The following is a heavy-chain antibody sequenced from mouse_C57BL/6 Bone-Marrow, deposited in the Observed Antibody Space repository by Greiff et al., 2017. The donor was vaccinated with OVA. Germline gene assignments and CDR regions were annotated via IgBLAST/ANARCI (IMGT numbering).Heavy chain of an antibody. CDR2: ISDGGSYT. CDR1: GFTFSSYA. J-gene: IGHJ1*03. Sequence: EVQGVESGGGLVKPGGSLKLSCAASGFTFSSYAMSWVRQTPEKRLEWVATISDGGSYTYYPDNVKGRFTISRDNAKNNLYLQMSHLKSEDTAMYYCARDRKIRYFDVWGTGTTVTVSS. CDR3: ARDRKIRYFDV. V-gene: IGHV5-4*01.